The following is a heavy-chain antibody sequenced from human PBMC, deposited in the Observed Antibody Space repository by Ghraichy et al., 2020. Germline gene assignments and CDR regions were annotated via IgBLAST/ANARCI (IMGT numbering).Heavy chain of an antibody. CDR2: IYHSGST. D-gene: IGHD3-22*01. Sequence: SETLSLTCAVSGYSISSGYYWGWIRQPPGKGLEWIGSIYHSGSTYYNPSLKSRVTLSVDTSKNQISLKLSSVTAADTAVYYCARDSGYYTSDYWGQGTLVTVSS. V-gene: IGHV4-38-2*02. J-gene: IGHJ4*02. CDR3: ARDSGYYTSDY. CDR1: GYSISSGYY.